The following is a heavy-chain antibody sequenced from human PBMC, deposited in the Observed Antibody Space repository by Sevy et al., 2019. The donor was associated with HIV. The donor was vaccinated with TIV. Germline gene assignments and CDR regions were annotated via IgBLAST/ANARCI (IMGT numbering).Heavy chain of an antibody. V-gene: IGHV4-59*01. J-gene: IGHJ4*02. Sequence: SETLSLTCSVSGDFINLYFWSWIRQPPGKGLEWIGYIYCSGSTNYNPSLKSRVTISLATSKDQFSLKLSSVTAADTAVYYCARESIGSVGDIDYWGQGTLVTVSS. CDR3: ARESIGSVGDIDY. CDR2: IYCSGST. CDR1: GDFINLYF. D-gene: IGHD3-10*01.